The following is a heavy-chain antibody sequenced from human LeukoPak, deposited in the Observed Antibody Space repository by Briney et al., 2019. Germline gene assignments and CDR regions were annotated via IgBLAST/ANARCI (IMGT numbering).Heavy chain of an antibody. V-gene: IGHV1-2*02. Sequence: ASVKVSCKASGYTFTGYYMHWVRQAPGQGLEWMGWINPNSGGTNYAQKFQGRVTMTRDMSISTAYMELSRLRSDDTAVYYCARPMVPRGTDAFDIWGQGTMVTVSS. CDR3: ARPMVPRGTDAFDI. CDR1: GYTFTGYY. CDR2: INPNSGGT. J-gene: IGHJ3*02. D-gene: IGHD3-10*01.